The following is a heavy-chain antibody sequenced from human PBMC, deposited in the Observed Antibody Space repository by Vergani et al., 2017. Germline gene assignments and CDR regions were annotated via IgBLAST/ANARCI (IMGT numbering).Heavy chain of an antibody. Sequence: EVQLVESGGGLIQPGGSLRLSCAASGFTVSSNYMSCVRQAPGKGLEWVSFIYSGGSTYYADSVKGRFTISRDNSKNTLYLQMNSLRAEDTAVYYCAREVRGSGRLDYWGQGTLVTVSS. CDR3: AREVRGSGRLDY. CDR2: IYSGGST. J-gene: IGHJ4*02. D-gene: IGHD3-10*01. CDR1: GFTVSSNY. V-gene: IGHV3-53*01.